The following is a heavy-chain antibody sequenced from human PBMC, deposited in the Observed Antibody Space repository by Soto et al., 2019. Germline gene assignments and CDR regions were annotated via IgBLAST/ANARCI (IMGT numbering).Heavy chain of an antibody. J-gene: IGHJ3*02. D-gene: IGHD6-19*01. V-gene: IGHV3-9*01. Sequence: ESVKGRFTISRDNAKNSLYLQVNSLRVEDTALYYCAKGGLGWYGGFEIWGQGTMVTVSS. CDR3: AKGGLGWYGGFEI.